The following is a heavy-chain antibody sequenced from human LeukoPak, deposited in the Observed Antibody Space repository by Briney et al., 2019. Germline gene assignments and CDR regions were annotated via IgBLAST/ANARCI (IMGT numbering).Heavy chain of an antibody. CDR1: GFTFSSYG. CDR3: ARDVVGGAFDI. D-gene: IGHD3-10*01. J-gene: IGHJ3*02. CDR2: IWYDGSNK. Sequence: PGVSLRLSCAASGFTFSSYGMHWDRQAPGKGLEWVAVIWYDGSNKYYADSVKGRFTISRDNSKNTLYLQMNRLRAEDTAVYYCARDVVGGAFDIWGQGTMVTVSS. V-gene: IGHV3-33*01.